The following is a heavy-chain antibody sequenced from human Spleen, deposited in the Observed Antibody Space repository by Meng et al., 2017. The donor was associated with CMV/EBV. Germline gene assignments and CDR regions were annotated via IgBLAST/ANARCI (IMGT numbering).Heavy chain of an antibody. J-gene: IGHJ4*02. D-gene: IGHD6-6*01. CDR2: ISGSGATT. CDR3: AKSIVGRRLIGFDY. CDR1: GFPFSSYA. Sequence: GESLKISCAASGFPFSSYAMSWVRQAPGKGLEWVSGISGSGATTYYADSVKGRFTISRDNSKNTLFLQMNSLRAEDTAIYYCAKSIVGRRLIGFDYWGQGTLVTVSS. V-gene: IGHV3-23*01.